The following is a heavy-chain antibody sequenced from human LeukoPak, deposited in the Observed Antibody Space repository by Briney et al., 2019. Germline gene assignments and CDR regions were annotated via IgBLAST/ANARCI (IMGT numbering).Heavy chain of an antibody. Sequence: SETLSLTCTVSGGSISSSSYYWGWIRQPPGKGLEWIGSIYYSGSTYYNPSLKSRFTISVDTSKNQFSLKLSSVTAADTAVYYCARTRGSHIDYWGQGTLVTVSS. CDR1: GGSISSSSYY. V-gene: IGHV4-39*01. D-gene: IGHD3-16*01. CDR2: IYYSGST. CDR3: ARTRGSHIDY. J-gene: IGHJ4*02.